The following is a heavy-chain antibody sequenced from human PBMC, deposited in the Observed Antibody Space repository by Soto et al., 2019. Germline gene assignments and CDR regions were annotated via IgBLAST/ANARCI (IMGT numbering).Heavy chain of an antibody. CDR2: ISSSGGSA. D-gene: IGHD2-21*01. V-gene: IGHV3-23*01. CDR1: GFTFNSYA. Sequence: GGSLRLSCAASGFTFNSYAMSWVRQAPGKGLEWVSAISSSGGSAYYADSVKGRFTISRDNSKNTLYLQMNSLRAEDTAVYYCAKDRHAVVVVTYRADYWGQGTLVTVSS. CDR3: AKDRHAVVVVTYRADY. J-gene: IGHJ4*02.